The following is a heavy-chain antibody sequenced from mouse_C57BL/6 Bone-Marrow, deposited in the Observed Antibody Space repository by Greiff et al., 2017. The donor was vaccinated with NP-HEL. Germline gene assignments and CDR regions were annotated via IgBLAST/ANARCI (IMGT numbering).Heavy chain of an antibody. J-gene: IGHJ1*03. V-gene: IGHV1-62-2*01. CDR3: ARHGDYFGSSYGYFDV. D-gene: IGHD1-1*01. CDR2: FYPGSGSI. CDR1: GYTFTEYT. Sequence: QVQLKQSGAELVKPGASVKLSCKASGYTFTEYTIHWVKQRSGQGLEWIGWFYPGSGSIKYNEKFKDKATLTADKSSSTVYMDLSRLTSEDSAVCFCARHGDYFGSSYGYFDVWGTGTTVTVSS.